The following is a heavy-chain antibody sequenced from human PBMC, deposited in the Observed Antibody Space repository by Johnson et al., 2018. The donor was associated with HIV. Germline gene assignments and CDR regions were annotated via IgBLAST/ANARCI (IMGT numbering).Heavy chain of an antibody. CDR3: AKDWGAAAGSGAFDI. CDR2: IQHDGKKE. Sequence: QVYLVESGGGVVLPGWSLRLSCEASGFTFSSYGMHWVRQAPGKGLEWVAFIQHDGKKELYGDSVKGRFTISRDNSKNTLYLYMTSLRSDDTTTYYCAKDWGAAAGSGAFDIWGQGTLVTVSS. J-gene: IGHJ3*02. CDR1: GFTFSSYG. D-gene: IGHD6-13*01. V-gene: IGHV3-30*02.